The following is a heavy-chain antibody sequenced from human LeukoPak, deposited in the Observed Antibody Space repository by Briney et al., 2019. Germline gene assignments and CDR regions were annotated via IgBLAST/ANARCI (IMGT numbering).Heavy chain of an antibody. V-gene: IGHV5-51*01. CDR1: GYPFTTSW. Sequence: KPGESLRISCQGFGYPFTTSWIGWVRQLPGKGLEWTAIIYAGNSDAKYSPSFQGQVSISTDRSISTAYLHWSSLKASDTAIYYCAIINHPDGLVYWGQGTLVTVSS. CDR3: AIINHPDGLVY. J-gene: IGHJ4*02. CDR2: IYAGNSDA. D-gene: IGHD5-24*01.